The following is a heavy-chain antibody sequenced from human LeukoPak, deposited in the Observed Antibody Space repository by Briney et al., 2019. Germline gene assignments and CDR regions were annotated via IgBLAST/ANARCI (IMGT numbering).Heavy chain of an antibody. J-gene: IGHJ6*02. CDR2: ISSHGNFI. Sequence: GGSLRLSCTASGFTFSSCSMNWVRQAPGKGLEWVASISSHGNFIYYADSVKGRFTISRDNSKNSLYVQMNNLRVEDTALYYRARVEGAYCGGDCYKYYGMDIWGQGTTVTVSS. CDR3: ARVEGAYCGGDCYKYYGMDI. CDR1: GFTFSSCS. V-gene: IGHV3-21*06. D-gene: IGHD2-21*02.